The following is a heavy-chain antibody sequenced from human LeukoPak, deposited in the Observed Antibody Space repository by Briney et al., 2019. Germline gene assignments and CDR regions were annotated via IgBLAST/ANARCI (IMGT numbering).Heavy chain of an antibody. V-gene: IGHV4-4*02. CDR1: RGSISSCTW. CDR2: VSRDGTT. Sequence: SETLSLTCAVSRGSISSCTWWTWVRQPPGRGLEWIGEVSRDGTTNYNPSLKSRVTVSLDKTKNQFSLNLYSVTAADTAVYFCASRWDVTGEPCWGQGTLVTVSS. CDR3: ASRWDVTGEPC. D-gene: IGHD7-27*01. J-gene: IGHJ4*02.